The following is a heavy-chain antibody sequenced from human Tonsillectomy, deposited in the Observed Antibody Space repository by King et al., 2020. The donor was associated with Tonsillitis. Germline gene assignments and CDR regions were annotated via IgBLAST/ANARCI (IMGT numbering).Heavy chain of an antibody. CDR1: EFTFSNYP. V-gene: IGHV3-30-3*01. Sequence: QLVQSGGGVVQPGRSLRLSCTASEFTFSNYPIHWVRQAPGKGLEWVAVISYDGTNKYYADSVKGRFTISRDNSKNTLYLRMNSLRGEDTAVYYCAREGWIQLPRGGYYSYGMDVWGQGTTVTVSS. D-gene: IGHD5-18*01. J-gene: IGHJ6*02. CDR2: ISYDGTNK. CDR3: AREGWIQLPRGGYYSYGMDV.